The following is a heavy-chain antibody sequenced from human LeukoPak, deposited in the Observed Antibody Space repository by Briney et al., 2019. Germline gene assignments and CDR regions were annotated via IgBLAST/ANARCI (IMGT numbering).Heavy chain of an antibody. CDR2: IIPIFGTA. J-gene: IGHJ6*03. Sequence: SVKVSCKASGGTFSSYAISWVRQAPGQELEWMGGIIPIFGTANYAQKFQGRVTITADECTSTAYMELSSLRSEDTAVYYCATTHDDFWSGYYTYYYYYMDVWGKGTTVTVSS. V-gene: IGHV1-69*13. CDR3: ATTHDDFWSGYYTYYYYYMDV. D-gene: IGHD3-3*01. CDR1: GGTFSSYA.